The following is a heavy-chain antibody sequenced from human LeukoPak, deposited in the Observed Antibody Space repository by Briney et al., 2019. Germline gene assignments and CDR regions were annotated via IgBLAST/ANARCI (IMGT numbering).Heavy chain of an antibody. CDR2: IIGSGGST. Sequence: PGGSLRLSCAASGFTFSSYAMSWVRQAPGKGLEWVSPIIGSGGSTYYADSVKGRFTISRDNSKNTLYLQMNSLRAEDTAVYYCAKDVGTAARPGYFDYWGQGTLVTVSS. D-gene: IGHD6-6*01. V-gene: IGHV3-23*01. CDR1: GFTFSSYA. CDR3: AKDVGTAARPGYFDY. J-gene: IGHJ4*02.